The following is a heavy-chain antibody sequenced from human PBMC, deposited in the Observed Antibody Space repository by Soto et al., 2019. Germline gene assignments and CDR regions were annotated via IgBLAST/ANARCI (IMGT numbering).Heavy chain of an antibody. D-gene: IGHD3-16*02. CDR3: ASSLFLRSGAFLHGLHV. V-gene: IGHV4-34*01. CDR1: GGSFTGFY. Sequence: SETLSLTCAVHGGSFTGFYWDWGRQPPWKGLEWIGEINHGGTANYNPSLKSRVSISVDMSKSQFSLKLTSVTAEDTALYFCASSLFLRSGAFLHGLHVPGQGTTVTGSS. J-gene: IGHJ6*02. CDR2: INHGGTA.